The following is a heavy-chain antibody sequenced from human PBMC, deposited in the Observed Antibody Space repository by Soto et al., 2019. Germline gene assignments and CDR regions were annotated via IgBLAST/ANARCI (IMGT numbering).Heavy chain of an antibody. CDR3: ARDFRPPYGVRYFDY. D-gene: IGHD4-17*01. Sequence: ASVKVSCKVSGYTFTSYAMHWVRQAPGQRLEWMGWVNAGNGNTKYSQKFQGRVTITRDTSASTAYMELNSLRAEDTAVYYCARDFRPPYGVRYFDYWGQGTLVTVSS. J-gene: IGHJ4*02. V-gene: IGHV1-3*01. CDR1: GYTFTSYA. CDR2: VNAGNGNT.